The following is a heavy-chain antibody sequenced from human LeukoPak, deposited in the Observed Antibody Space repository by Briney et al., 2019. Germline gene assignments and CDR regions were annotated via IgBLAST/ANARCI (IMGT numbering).Heavy chain of an antibody. CDR2: SYSSGNT. J-gene: IGHJ3*02. V-gene: IGHV4-4*09. CDR1: GAPISSYY. Sequence: SETLSLTCTVAGAPISSYYWSWIRQPPGKGLEWIGHSYSSGNTNYNPSLKSRVTISIDTSKNHFSLRLRSVTAADTAVYYCASHSGSYCTHGVCSNDAFDIWGQGTMVTVSS. D-gene: IGHD2-8*01. CDR3: ASHSGSYCTHGVCSNDAFDI.